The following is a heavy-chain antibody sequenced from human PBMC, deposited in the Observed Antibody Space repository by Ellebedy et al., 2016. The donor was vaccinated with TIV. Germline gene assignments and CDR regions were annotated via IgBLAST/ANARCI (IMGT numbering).Heavy chain of an antibody. V-gene: IGHV3-48*02. CDR1: GFNFSDYN. J-gene: IGHJ4*02. CDR2: IRSRGSTI. D-gene: IGHD1-1*01. Sequence: GGSLRLSCAASGFNFSDYNMNWVRQAPGKGLEWLAHIRSRGSTIYYADSVKGRFTISRDNVRSSLYLQMHSLRDEDTAVYYCARAISDWDAYYFDSWGRGTLVTVSS. CDR3: ARAISDWDAYYFDS.